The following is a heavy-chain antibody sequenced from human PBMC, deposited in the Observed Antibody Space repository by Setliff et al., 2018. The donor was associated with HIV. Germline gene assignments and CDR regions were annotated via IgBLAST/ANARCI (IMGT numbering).Heavy chain of an antibody. Sequence: SETLSLTCTVSGGSISTGGYYWSWIRQHPGKGLEWIGYIYNSGGTYYNPSLKSRLAISLDTSKNQFSLNLKSVTAADAAVYYCARGFCSGGFCHPNFYHYMDVWGKGTTVTVSS. V-gene: IGHV4-31*03. CDR2: IYNSGGT. CDR1: GGSISTGGYY. CDR3: ARGFCSGGFCHPNFYHYMDV. D-gene: IGHD2-15*01. J-gene: IGHJ6*03.